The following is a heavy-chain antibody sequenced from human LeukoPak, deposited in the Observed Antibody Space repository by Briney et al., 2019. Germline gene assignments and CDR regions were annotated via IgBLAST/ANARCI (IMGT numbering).Heavy chain of an antibody. CDR2: IYYSGST. CDR1: GGSISSSSYY. V-gene: IGHV4-39*07. D-gene: IGHD3-10*01. J-gene: IGHJ6*04. Sequence: SETLSLTCTVSGGSISSSSYYWGWIRQPPGKGLEWIGSIYYSGSTYYNPSLKSRVTISVDTSKNQFSLKLSSVTAADTAVYYCARDWDYYYGSGSPSDVWGKGTTVTVSS. CDR3: ARDWDYYYGSGSPSDV.